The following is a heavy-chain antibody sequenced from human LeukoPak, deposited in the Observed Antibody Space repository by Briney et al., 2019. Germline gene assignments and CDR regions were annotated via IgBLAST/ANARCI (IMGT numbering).Heavy chain of an antibody. CDR2: INPNSGGT. CDR1: GYTFTGYY. Sequence: GASVKVSCKASGYTFTGYYMHWVRQAPGQGLEWMGWINPNSGGTNYAQKFQGRVTMTRDTSISAAYMELSRLTSDDTAVYYCARDSRGYYNWFDPWGQGTLVTVSS. J-gene: IGHJ5*02. D-gene: IGHD3-22*01. CDR3: ARDSRGYYNWFDP. V-gene: IGHV1-2*02.